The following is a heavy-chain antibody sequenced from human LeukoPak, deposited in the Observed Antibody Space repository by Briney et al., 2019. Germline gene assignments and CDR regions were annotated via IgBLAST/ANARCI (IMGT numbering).Heavy chain of an antibody. CDR3: ARDDSYAAYNWFDP. CDR1: GGSITSYY. CDR2: IYYSGST. Sequence: SETLSLTCTVSGGSITSYYWSWIRQPPGKGLEWIGYIYYSGSTTHNPSLKSRVTMSVDTSKNQFTLKLSSVTAADTAMYFCARDDSYAAYNWFDPWGQGTLVTVS. J-gene: IGHJ5*02. D-gene: IGHD5-18*01. V-gene: IGHV4-59*01.